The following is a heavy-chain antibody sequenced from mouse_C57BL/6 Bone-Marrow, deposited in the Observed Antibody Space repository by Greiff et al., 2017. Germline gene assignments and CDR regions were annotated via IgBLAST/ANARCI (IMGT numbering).Heavy chain of an antibody. CDR3: ARQGVTTRGFAY. J-gene: IGHJ3*01. V-gene: IGHV5-6*01. D-gene: IGHD2-2*01. CDR2: ISSGGSYT. CDR1: GFTFSSYG. Sequence: DVHLVESGGDLVKPGGSLKLSCAASGFTFSSYGMSWVRQTPDKRLEWVATISSGGSYTYYPDSVKGRFTISRDNAKNTLYLQMSSLKSEDTAMYYCARQGVTTRGFAYWGQGTLVTVSA.